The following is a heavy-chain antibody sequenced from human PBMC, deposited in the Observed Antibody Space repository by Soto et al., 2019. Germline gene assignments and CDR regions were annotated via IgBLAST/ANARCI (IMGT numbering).Heavy chain of an antibody. CDR3: ARGSTAMVPLGWFDP. CDR2: INGDGSST. V-gene: IGHV3-74*01. Sequence: EVQLVESGGGLVQPGGSLRLSCAASGFTFSSYWMHWVRQAPGKGLVWVSGINGDGSSTSYADSVKGRFTISRDNAKNTLYLQMNSLRAEDTAVYYCARGSTAMVPLGWFDPWGQGTLVTVSS. CDR1: GFTFSSYW. J-gene: IGHJ5*02. D-gene: IGHD5-18*01.